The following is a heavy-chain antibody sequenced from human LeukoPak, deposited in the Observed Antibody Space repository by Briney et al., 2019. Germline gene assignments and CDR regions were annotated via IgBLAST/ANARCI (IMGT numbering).Heavy chain of an antibody. J-gene: IGHJ6*02. Sequence: PRGLLRLSCSATGSPASSYATQWFPQTPPKGLENVFAITSNGGSTYYADSVKGRFTISRDNSKNTLYLQMSSLRAEDTAVYYCVKIAVAGANYYYYYGMDVWGQGTTVTVSS. D-gene: IGHD6-19*01. CDR3: VKIAVAGANYYYYYGMDV. V-gene: IGHV3-64D*06. CDR1: GSPASSYA. CDR2: ITSNGGST.